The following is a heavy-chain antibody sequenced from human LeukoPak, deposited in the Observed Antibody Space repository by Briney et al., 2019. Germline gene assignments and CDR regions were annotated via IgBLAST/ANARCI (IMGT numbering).Heavy chain of an antibody. CDR1: GFTFSSYS. J-gene: IGHJ5*02. Sequence: PGGSLRLSCAASGFTFSSYSMNWVRQAPGKGLEWVSSISSSSYIYYADSVKGRFTISRDNAKNSLYLQMNSLRAEDTAVYYCAREGRPYCSSTSCYGGFDPWGQGTLVTVSS. D-gene: IGHD2-2*01. CDR2: ISSSSYI. V-gene: IGHV3-21*01. CDR3: AREGRPYCSSTSCYGGFDP.